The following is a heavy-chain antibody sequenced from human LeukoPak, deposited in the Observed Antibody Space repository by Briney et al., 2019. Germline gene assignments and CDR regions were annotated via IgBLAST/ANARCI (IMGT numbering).Heavy chain of an antibody. CDR1: GGSISSSSYY. J-gene: IGHJ3*02. V-gene: IGHV4-39*01. Sequence: SETLSLTCTVSGGSISSSSYYWGWIRQPPGKGLEWIGSIYYSGTTYYNPSLSSRVTISVDTSKNQFSLKLSSVTAADMAVYYCARPAFSTGDAFDIWGQGTMVTVSS. CDR2: IYYSGTT. D-gene: IGHD3-10*01. CDR3: ARPAFSTGDAFDI.